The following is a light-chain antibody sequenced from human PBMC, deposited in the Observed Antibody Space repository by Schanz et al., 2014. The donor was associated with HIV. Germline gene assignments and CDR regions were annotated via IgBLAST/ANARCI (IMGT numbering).Light chain of an antibody. V-gene: IGLV6-57*04. J-gene: IGLJ3*02. CDR2: ENN. CDR3: QSSDRDKAKV. CDR1: SGSIVNSF. Sequence: NFMLIQPHSVSESPGKDIIIPCTRTSGSIVNSFVQWYQQRPDGAPPLVIFENNERPSGVPARFSGSMDITSTSASLTISGLQTEDESDYYCQSSDRDKAKVFGGGPKLT.